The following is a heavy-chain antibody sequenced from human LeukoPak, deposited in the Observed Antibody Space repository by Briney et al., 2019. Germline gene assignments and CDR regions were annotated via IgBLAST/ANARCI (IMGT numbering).Heavy chain of an antibody. CDR2: INPIFGTA. CDR3: VMRYCSTTNCYAFDY. CDR1: GGTFSSYA. Sequence: SVKVSCKASGGTFSSYAVTWVRQAPGQGLEWMGGINPIFGTANYAQKFQGRVTITADESTSTAYMELSSLSSEDTAVFYCVMRYCSTTNCYAFDYWGQGTLVTVSS. J-gene: IGHJ4*02. D-gene: IGHD2-2*01. V-gene: IGHV1-69*01.